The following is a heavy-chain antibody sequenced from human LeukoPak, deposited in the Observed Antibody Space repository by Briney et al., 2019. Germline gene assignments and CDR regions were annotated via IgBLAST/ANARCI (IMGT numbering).Heavy chain of an antibody. CDR2: INPNSGGT. CDR1: GYTFTGYY. J-gene: IGHJ4*02. D-gene: IGHD6-13*01. V-gene: IGHV1-2*02. Sequence: ASVKVSCKVSGYTFTGYYMHWVRQAPGQGLEWMGWINPNSGGTNYAQKFQGRVTMTRDTPITTAYMDLSRLRSDDTAVYYCAGSSSSDYFDSWGQGTLVTVSS. CDR3: AGSSSSDYFDS.